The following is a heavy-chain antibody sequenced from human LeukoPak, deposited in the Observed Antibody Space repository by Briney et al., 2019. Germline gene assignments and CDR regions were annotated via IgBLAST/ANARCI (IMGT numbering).Heavy chain of an antibody. J-gene: IGHJ4*02. V-gene: IGHV4-4*02. Sequence: SETLSLTCAVSGGSISSSKWWSWVRQPPGKGLEWIGEIYHSGGTNYNPSLKSRVTISVDKSKDQFSLKLTSVTAADTAVYYCARGDSSGYPDYWGQGSLVTVSS. D-gene: IGHD3-22*01. CDR3: ARGDSSGYPDY. CDR2: IYHSGGT. CDR1: GGSISSSKW.